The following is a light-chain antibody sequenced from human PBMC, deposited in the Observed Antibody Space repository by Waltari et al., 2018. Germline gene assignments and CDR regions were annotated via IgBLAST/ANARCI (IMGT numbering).Light chain of an antibody. V-gene: IGKV3-15*01. CDR3: QQYNNWPRG. J-gene: IGKJ2*03. CDR2: GAS. Sequence: ETVMTQSPATLSVSPGERATRSCRASQSVSSNLAWYQQKPGQAPRLLIYGASTRATGIPARFSGSGSGTEFTLTISSLQSEDFAVYYCQQYNNWPRGFGQGTKLEIK. CDR1: QSVSSN.